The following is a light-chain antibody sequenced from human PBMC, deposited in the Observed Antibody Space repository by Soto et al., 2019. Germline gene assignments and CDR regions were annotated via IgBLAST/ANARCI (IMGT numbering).Light chain of an antibody. J-gene: IGLJ3*02. CDR2: DTY. Sequence: QAVVTQEPSVTVFPGGTVTLTCGSSTGAVTSGHYPYWVRQKPGQAPRTLIYDTYNKHSWTPARFSGSLLGGKAALTLSGAQPEDEADYYCLLSYSGPWVFGGGTKVTVL. CDR1: TGAVTSGHY. CDR3: LLSYSGPWV. V-gene: IGLV7-46*01.